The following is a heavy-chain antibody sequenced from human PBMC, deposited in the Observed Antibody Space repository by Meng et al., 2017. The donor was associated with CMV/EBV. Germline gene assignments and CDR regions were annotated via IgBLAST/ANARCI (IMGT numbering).Heavy chain of an antibody. D-gene: IGHD3-3*01. CDR2: IYYSGST. J-gene: IGHJ5*02. Sequence: LQLQDSGPGMRKPSEPLSLTCTVSGGSISSSSYYWGWIRQPPGKGLEWIGSIYYSGSTYYNPSLKSRVTISVDTSKNQFSLKLSSVTAADTAVYYCASRITIFGVVTAFDPWGQGTLVTVSS. CDR1: GGSISSSSYY. CDR3: ASRITIFGVVTAFDP. V-gene: IGHV4-39*07.